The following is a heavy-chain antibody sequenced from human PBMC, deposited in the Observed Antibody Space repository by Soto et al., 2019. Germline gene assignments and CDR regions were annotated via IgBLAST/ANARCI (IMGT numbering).Heavy chain of an antibody. V-gene: IGHV3-53*01. CDR2: IYRGGGT. CDR1: GITVSSNY. CDR3: AREVGTTFDS. D-gene: IGHD1-26*01. Sequence: PGGSLRLSCAASGITVSSNYMNWVRQAPGKGLEWVSVIYRGGGTYYADSVKGRFTISRDSSKNTLYLQMNNLRAEDTAMYYCAREVGTTFDSWGQGTLVTVSS. J-gene: IGHJ4*02.